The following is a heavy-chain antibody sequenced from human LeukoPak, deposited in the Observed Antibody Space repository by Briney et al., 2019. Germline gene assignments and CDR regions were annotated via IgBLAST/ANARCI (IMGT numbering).Heavy chain of an antibody. CDR2: INHSGST. D-gene: IGHD2-8*01. Sequence: SETLSLTCAVYGGSFSGYYWSWIRQPPGKGLEWIGEINHSGSTNYNPSLKSRVTISVDTSKNQFSLKLSSVTAADTAVYYCARGYCTNGVCSENYYYYYMDVWGKGPTVTVSS. J-gene: IGHJ6*03. CDR1: GGSFSGYY. CDR3: ARGYCTNGVCSENYYYYYMDV. V-gene: IGHV4-34*01.